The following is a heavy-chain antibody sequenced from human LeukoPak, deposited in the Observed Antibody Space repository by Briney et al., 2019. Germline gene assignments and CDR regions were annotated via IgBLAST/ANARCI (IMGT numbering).Heavy chain of an antibody. D-gene: IGHD4-23*01. Sequence: PSETLSLTCNVSGGSISSGHYWSWIRQHPGKGLEWIGFIYYSGSTYYTPSLKSRVVISVDTSKNQFYLKVNSVTAADTAVYYCARDFTGGNGHDSWGQGTLVTVSS. CDR3: ARDFTGGNGHDS. CDR2: IYYSGST. J-gene: IGHJ4*02. V-gene: IGHV4-31*03. CDR1: GGSISSGHY.